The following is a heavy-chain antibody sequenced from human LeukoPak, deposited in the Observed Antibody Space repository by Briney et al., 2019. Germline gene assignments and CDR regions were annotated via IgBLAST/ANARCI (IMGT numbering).Heavy chain of an antibody. V-gene: IGHV3-30-3*01. CDR1: GFTFSSYA. D-gene: IGHD3-16*02. Sequence: PGGSLRLSCAASGFTFSSYAMHWVRQAPGKGLEWVAVISYDGSNKYYADSVKGRFTISRDNAENTLYLQMNSLRAEDTAVYYCARGTAGYHSSYFDYWGQGTLVTVSS. CDR2: ISYDGSNK. J-gene: IGHJ4*02. CDR3: ARGTAGYHSSYFDY.